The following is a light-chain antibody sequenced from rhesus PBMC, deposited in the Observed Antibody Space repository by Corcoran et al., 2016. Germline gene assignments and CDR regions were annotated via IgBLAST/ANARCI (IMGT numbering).Light chain of an antibody. Sequence: DIVMTQTPLSLSVTPGEPASISCRSSQSLLHSNGYTYLHWYLQKPGQSPQLLFYEVSNRASGVPDRFSGRGSGTDFTLKISRLEAEDVGVYYCEHTLQPPRTFGQGTKVEIK. CDR1: QSLLHSNGYTY. J-gene: IGKJ1*01. V-gene: IGKV2-78*01. CDR3: EHTLQPPRT. CDR2: EVS.